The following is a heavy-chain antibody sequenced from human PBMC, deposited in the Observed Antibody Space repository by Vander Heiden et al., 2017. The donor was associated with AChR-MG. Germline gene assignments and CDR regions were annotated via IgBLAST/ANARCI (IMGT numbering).Heavy chain of an antibody. CDR3: ARGYGDTYYYFDS. CDR1: GFTFSEYA. CDR2: ISYDGGNK. D-gene: IGHD4-17*01. J-gene: IGHJ4*02. V-gene: IGHV3-30-3*01. Sequence: QVQLVESGGGVVQPGRSLRLSCASSGFTFSEYAMHWVRQTPGKGLEWVAFISYDGGNKDYADSVKGRFTISRDNSMNTLSVQMNSLRAEDTAVYYCARGYGDTYYYFDSWGQGTLVTVSS.